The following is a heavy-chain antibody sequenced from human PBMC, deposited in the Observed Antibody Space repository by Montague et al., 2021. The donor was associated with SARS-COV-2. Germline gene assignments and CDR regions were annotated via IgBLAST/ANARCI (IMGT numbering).Heavy chain of an antibody. CDR3: ARDAYYYDSSGFYYAPRTYYFGF. J-gene: IGHJ4*02. V-gene: IGHV3-21*01. Sequence: SLRLSCAASGFTFSSYSMNWVRQAPGKGLEWVSSISSSSSYIYYXDSVKGRFTISRDNAKNSLYLQMNSLRAEDTAVYYCARDAYYYDSSGFYYAPRTYYFGFWGQGTLVTVSP. CDR2: ISSSSSYI. CDR1: GFTFSSYS. D-gene: IGHD3-22*01.